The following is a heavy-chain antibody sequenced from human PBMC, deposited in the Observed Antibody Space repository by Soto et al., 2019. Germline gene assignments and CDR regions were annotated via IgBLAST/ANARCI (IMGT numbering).Heavy chain of an antibody. J-gene: IGHJ4*02. V-gene: IGHV5-10-1*01. CDR3: ARHKEEVGASDY. CDR2: IDPSDSYI. CDR1: GYSFKTHW. Sequence: GESLKISCEGSGYSFKTHWITWVRQMPGKGLEWVGRIDPSDSYISYSPSFQGHVAISADKSISTAYLQWSSLKASDTATYYCARHKEEVGASDYWGQGTLVTVS. D-gene: IGHD1-26*01.